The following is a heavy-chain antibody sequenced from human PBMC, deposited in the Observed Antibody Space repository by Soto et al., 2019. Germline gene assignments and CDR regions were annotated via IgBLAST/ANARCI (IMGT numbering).Heavy chain of an antibody. Sequence: SVKVSCKASGGTFSSYAMSWVRQAPGQGLEWMGGIIPIFGTANYAQKFQGRVTITADESTSTAYMELSSLRSEDTAVYYCARARDYDILTGYRLDYYYGMDVWGQGTTVTVSS. D-gene: IGHD3-9*01. CDR3: ARARDYDILTGYRLDYYYGMDV. CDR1: GGTFSSYA. V-gene: IGHV1-69*13. CDR2: IIPIFGTA. J-gene: IGHJ6*02.